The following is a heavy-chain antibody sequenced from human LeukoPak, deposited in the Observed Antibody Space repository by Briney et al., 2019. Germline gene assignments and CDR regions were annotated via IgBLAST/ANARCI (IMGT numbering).Heavy chain of an antibody. D-gene: IGHD5-18*01. J-gene: IGHJ4*02. V-gene: IGHV1-69*13. CDR2: IIAILGAA. Sequence: ASVKVSCKASGGTFSSYAISWVRQAPGQGLEWMGGIIAILGAANYAQKFQGRVTITADESTSTAYMELSSLRSEDTAVYYCARDLPGYRYGHDYWGQGTLVTVLS. CDR3: ARDLPGYRYGHDY. CDR1: GGTFSSYA.